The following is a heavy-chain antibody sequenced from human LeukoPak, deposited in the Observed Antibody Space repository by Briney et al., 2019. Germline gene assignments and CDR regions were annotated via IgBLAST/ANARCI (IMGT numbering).Heavy chain of an antibody. D-gene: IGHD6-19*01. Sequence: ASVKVSCKASGYTFTSYYMHWVRQAPGQGLEWMGIINPSGGSTRYAQKFQGRVTITADKSTSTAYMELSSLRSEDTAVYYCARGGKGPIAVRAFDIWGQGTMVTVSS. CDR1: GYTFTSYY. V-gene: IGHV1-46*01. CDR3: ARGGKGPIAVRAFDI. J-gene: IGHJ3*02. CDR2: INPSGGST.